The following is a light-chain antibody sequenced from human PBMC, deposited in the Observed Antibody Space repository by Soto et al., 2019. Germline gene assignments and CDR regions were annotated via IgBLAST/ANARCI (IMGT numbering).Light chain of an antibody. J-gene: IGLJ1*01. CDR3: SSYTSTASYV. Sequence: QSALTQPASVSGSPGQSVTISCTGTSSDIGGYNYVSWYQQHPGKAPKLIINYVTNRPSGVSNRFSASKSGNTASLTISGLQADDEGDYYCSSYTSTASYVFGTGTKLTVL. CDR1: SSDIGGYNY. V-gene: IGLV2-14*03. CDR2: YVT.